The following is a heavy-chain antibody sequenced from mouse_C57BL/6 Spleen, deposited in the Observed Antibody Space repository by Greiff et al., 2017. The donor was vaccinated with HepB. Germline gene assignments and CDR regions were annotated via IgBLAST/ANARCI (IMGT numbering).Heavy chain of an antibody. CDR3: ARYASYYGNPGYFDY. Sequence: EVQRVESGPGLAKPSQTLSLTCSVTGYSITSDYWNWIRKFPGNKLEYMGYISYSGSTYYNPSLKSRISITRDTSKNQYYLQLNSVTTEDTATYYCARYASYYGNPGYFDYWGQGTTLTVSA. J-gene: IGHJ2*01. D-gene: IGHD2-10*01. V-gene: IGHV3-8*01. CDR1: GYSITSDY. CDR2: ISYSGST.